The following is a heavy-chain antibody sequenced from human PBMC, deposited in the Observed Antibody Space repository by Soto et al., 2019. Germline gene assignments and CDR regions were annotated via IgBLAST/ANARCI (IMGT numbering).Heavy chain of an antibody. D-gene: IGHD3-22*01. V-gene: IGHV4-59*01. CDR2: IYYSGST. Sequence: SENLSLTCTVSGGSISSYYWSWIRQPPGKGLEWIGFIYYSGSTNYNPSLKSRVTISVDTSKNQFSLKLSSVTAADTAVYYCARLYYYDSSGPRPYYGMDVWGQGTTVTVSS. CDR1: GGSISSYY. CDR3: ARLYYYDSSGPRPYYGMDV. J-gene: IGHJ6*02.